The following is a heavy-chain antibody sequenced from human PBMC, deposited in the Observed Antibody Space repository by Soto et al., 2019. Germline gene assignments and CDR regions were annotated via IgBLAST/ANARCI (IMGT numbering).Heavy chain of an antibody. CDR1: GFTFSSYG. D-gene: IGHD5-12*01. Sequence: GGSLRLSCAASGFTFSSYGMHWVRQAPGKGLEWVAVISYDGSNKYYADSVKGRFTISRDNSKNTLYLQMNSLRAEDTAVYYCAKAGSDIVATSEDYYYYYMDVWGKGTTVTVSS. V-gene: IGHV3-30*18. CDR3: AKAGSDIVATSEDYYYYYMDV. CDR2: ISYDGSNK. J-gene: IGHJ6*03.